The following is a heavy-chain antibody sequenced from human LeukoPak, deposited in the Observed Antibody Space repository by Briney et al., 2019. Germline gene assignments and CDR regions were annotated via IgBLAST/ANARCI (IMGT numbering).Heavy chain of an antibody. CDR1: GYTFTGYY. V-gene: IGHV1-2*02. CDR3: ARELGYCSGGSCLYFDY. D-gene: IGHD2-15*01. CDR2: INPNSGGT. Sequence: ASVKVSCKASGYTFTGYYMHWVRQAPGQGLEWMGCINPNSGGTNYAQKFQGRVTMTRDTSISTAYMELSRLRSDDTAVYYCARELGYCSGGSCLYFDYWGQGTLVTVSS. J-gene: IGHJ4*02.